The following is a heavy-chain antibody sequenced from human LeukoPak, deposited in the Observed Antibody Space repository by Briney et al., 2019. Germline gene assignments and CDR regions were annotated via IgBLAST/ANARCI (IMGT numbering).Heavy chain of an antibody. D-gene: IGHD6-19*01. Sequence: ASVKLSCKASGYTFTGYYMHWVRQAPGQGLEWMGWLNPNSGDTNYAQMFQGRVTMTRDTSISTAYMELSRLRSHDTAVYYCARDYGIAVAGRPESTIKWGQGTLVTVSS. CDR3: ARDYGIAVAGRPESTIK. V-gene: IGHV1-2*02. CDR2: LNPNSGDT. J-gene: IGHJ4*02. CDR1: GYTFTGYY.